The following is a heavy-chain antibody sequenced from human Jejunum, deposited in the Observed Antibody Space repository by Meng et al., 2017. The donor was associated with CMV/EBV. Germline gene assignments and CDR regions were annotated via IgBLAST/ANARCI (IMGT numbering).Heavy chain of an antibody. CDR2: INPNSGRP. V-gene: IGHV1-2*02. D-gene: IGHD6-6*01. CDR1: GFTFTGYY. CDR3: ARDQGSSSPDY. Sequence: QVLLVQSGSEVKEPGASVKTSGFTFTGYYIHWVRQAPGQGLEWMGWINPNSGRPHFAERFQGRVTLTRDTSTSTAYMELTRLRSDDTAVYYCARDQGSSSPDYWGQGTLVTVSS. J-gene: IGHJ4*02.